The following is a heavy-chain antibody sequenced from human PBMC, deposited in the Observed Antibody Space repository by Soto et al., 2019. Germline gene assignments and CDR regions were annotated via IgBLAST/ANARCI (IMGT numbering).Heavy chain of an antibody. Sequence: GGSLRLSCTASGFSFSSYAMTWVRQAPGKGLEWVSSTTDDGGRTFYADSVKGRFTISRDNSNNRRYLQVNSLGAEDTALYYCSRGGGFGTGAYYNVAYWGQGTLVTVSS. CDR2: TTDDGGRT. CDR1: GFSFSSYA. J-gene: IGHJ4*02. D-gene: IGHD3-10*01. CDR3: SRGGGFGTGAYYNVAY. V-gene: IGHV3-23*01.